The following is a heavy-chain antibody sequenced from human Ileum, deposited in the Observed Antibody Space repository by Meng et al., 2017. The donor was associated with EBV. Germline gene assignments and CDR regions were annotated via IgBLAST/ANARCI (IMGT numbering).Heavy chain of an antibody. Sequence: VQLQESGPGLLKPPAPLSLPCAVSGASLSSTNWWSWVRQPPGKGLEWIGDIYHSGSTNYNPSLKSRVTISIDASKNQFSLKVTSVTAADTAMYYCANRRPASGPLGDYWGQGTLVTVSS. V-gene: IGHV4-4*03. CDR2: IYHSGST. D-gene: IGHD2-2*01. J-gene: IGHJ4*02. CDR3: ANRRPASGPLGDY. CDR1: GASLSSTNW.